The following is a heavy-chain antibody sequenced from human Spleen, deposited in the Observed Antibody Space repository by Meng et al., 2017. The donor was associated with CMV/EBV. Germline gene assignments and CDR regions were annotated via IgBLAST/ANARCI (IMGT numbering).Heavy chain of an antibody. D-gene: IGHD1-26*01. J-gene: IGHJ4*02. CDR1: GFSFSNYA. CDR3: TKGRWNSGSYDFDY. Sequence: GGSLRLSCAASGFSFSNYAMSWVRQAPGKGLEWVSAITGSGGSTYYADSVKGRFTISRDNSKNTLYLQMNSLRAEDTALYYCTKGRWNSGSYDFDYWGQGTLVTVSS. V-gene: IGHV3-23*01. CDR2: ITGSGGST.